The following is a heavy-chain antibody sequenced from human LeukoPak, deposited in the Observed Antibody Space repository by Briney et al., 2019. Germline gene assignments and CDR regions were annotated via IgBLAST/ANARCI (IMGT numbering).Heavy chain of an antibody. CDR3: ARDPGGVVYFDY. CDR2: IWHDGSNK. Sequence: PGGSLRLSCAASGFTFRNYGMQWVRQAPDKGLEWVAGIWHDGSNKYYADSVRGRFTISRDNSKNTLYLQMNTLRAEDTAVYYCARDPGGVVYFDYWGQGTLVTVSS. J-gene: IGHJ4*02. D-gene: IGHD2-8*01. CDR1: GFTFRNYG. V-gene: IGHV3-33*01.